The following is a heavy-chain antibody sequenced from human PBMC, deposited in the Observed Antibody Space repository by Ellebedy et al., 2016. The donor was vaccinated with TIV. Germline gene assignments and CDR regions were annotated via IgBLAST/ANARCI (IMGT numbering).Heavy chain of an antibody. D-gene: IGHD3-22*01. CDR2: ISGGGDST. Sequence: GESLKISCAASGFTFSSFAMHWVRQAPGKGLEWLSVISGGGDSTYHAGSVKGRSTITRDNSKNTLYLQMERLRAEDTAVYYCAKGTSSGFNYDRVGFEYWGQGALVTVSS. CDR3: AKGTSSGFNYDRVGFEY. V-gene: IGHV3-23*01. CDR1: GFTFSSFA. J-gene: IGHJ4*02.